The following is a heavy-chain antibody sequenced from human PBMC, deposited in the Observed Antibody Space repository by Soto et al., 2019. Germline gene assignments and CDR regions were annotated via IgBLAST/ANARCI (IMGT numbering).Heavy chain of an antibody. CDR2: IGGDGAST. D-gene: IGHD2-15*01. CDR3: TKDQDGEWWFSQGWFDA. J-gene: IGHJ5*02. V-gene: IGHV3-23*01. CDR1: GFAFSSYA. Sequence: EVQLLESGGGLVQPGGSLRLSCAASGFAFSSYAMSWVRQSSGKGLEWVAAIGGDGASTYYADSVRGRFIISRDNSKNTLFLHMTSLRAEDTAVYYCTKDQDGEWWFSQGWFDAWGQGSLVTVSS.